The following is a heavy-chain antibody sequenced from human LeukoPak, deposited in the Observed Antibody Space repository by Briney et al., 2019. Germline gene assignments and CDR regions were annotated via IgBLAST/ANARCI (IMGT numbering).Heavy chain of an antibody. V-gene: IGHV5-51*01. CDR3: ARRIAAARLGTALENWLDP. CDR1: GYSFTSYW. D-gene: IGHD6-13*01. Sequence: GESLKISCKGSGYSFTSYWIGWVRQMPGKGLEWMGIIYPGDSDTRYSPSFQGQVTISADKSISTAYLQWSSLKASDTAMYYCARRIAAARLGTALENWLDPWGQGTLVTVSS. J-gene: IGHJ5*02. CDR2: IYPGDSDT.